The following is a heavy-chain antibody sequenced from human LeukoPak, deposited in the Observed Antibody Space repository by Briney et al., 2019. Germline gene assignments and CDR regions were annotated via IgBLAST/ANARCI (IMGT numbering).Heavy chain of an antibody. D-gene: IGHD1-26*01. CDR3: ASEGSLSAFDI. J-gene: IGHJ3*02. Sequence: SETLSLTCTVSGGSISSYYWSWIRQPPGEGLEWIGYIYYSGSTNYNPSLKSRVTISVDTSKNQFSLKLSSVTAADTAVYYCASEGSLSAFDIWGQGTMVTVSS. V-gene: IGHV4-59*01. CDR2: IYYSGST. CDR1: GGSISSYY.